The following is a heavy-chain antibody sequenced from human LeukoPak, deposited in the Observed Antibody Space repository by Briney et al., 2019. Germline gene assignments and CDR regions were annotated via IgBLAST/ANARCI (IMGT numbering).Heavy chain of an antibody. D-gene: IGHD2-15*01. J-gene: IGHJ4*02. CDR3: AKHSCSGGSCDLHY. V-gene: IGHV3-11*01. Sequence: GGSLRLSCAASGFTFSDYYMSWIRQAPGKGLDWVSYISSSGSTIYYADSVKGRFTISRDNAKNSLYLQMNSLRPEDTAVYYCAKHSCSGGSCDLHYWGQGTLLTVSS. CDR2: ISSSGSTI. CDR1: GFTFSDYY.